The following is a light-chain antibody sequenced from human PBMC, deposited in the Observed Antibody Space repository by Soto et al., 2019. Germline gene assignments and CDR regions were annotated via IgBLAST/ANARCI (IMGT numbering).Light chain of an antibody. J-gene: IGKJ2*01. CDR3: QQSYSTPT. CDR2: AES. Sequence: DIQMTQSPSSLSASVGDRVTITCRASQSISSYLNWYQQKPGKAPKLLIYAESSLQSGVPSRFSGSGSGTDFTLTISILQPEDFATYYCQQSYSTPTCGQGTKLEIK. V-gene: IGKV1-39*01. CDR1: QSISSY.